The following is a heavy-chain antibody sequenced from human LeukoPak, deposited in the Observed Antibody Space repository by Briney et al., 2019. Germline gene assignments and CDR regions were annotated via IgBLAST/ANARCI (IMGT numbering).Heavy chain of an antibody. D-gene: IGHD5-18*01. CDR1: GFTFSSYA. V-gene: IGHV3-23*01. Sequence: GGSLRLPCAASGFTFSSYAMNWVRQAPGKGLEWVSAISGSGGSTYYADSLKGRFTISRDNSKNTLYLQMNSLRAEDTALYYCAKESEKQLWSFDYWGQGTLVTVSS. CDR3: AKESEKQLWSFDY. J-gene: IGHJ4*02. CDR2: ISGSGGST.